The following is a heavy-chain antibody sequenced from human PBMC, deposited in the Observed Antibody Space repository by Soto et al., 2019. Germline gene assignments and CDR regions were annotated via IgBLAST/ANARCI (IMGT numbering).Heavy chain of an antibody. CDR2: ISYDGSNK. V-gene: IGHV3-30*03. CDR1: GFTFSSYG. J-gene: IGHJ6*02. CDR3: ARGGRPKYGMDV. D-gene: IGHD2-15*01. Sequence: PGGSLRLSCAASGFTFSSYGMHWVRQAPGKGLEWVAVISYDGSNKYYADSVKGRFTISRDNSKNTLYLQMNSLRAEDTAVYYCARGGRPKYGMDVWGQGTTVTVSS.